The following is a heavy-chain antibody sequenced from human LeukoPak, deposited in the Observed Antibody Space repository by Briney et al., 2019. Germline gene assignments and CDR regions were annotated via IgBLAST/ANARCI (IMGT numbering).Heavy chain of an antibody. CDR1: GFTFSRYW. D-gene: IGHD2-8*01. Sequence: GGSLRLSCAASGFTFSRYWMSWVRQAPGKGLEWVSSVSNSGDYIHYADSVKGRFTISRDNSKNSLYLQMNSLRAEDTAVYYCARALIGYYFDYWGQGTLVTVSS. V-gene: IGHV3-21*06. CDR2: VSNSGDYI. CDR3: ARALIGYYFDY. J-gene: IGHJ4*02.